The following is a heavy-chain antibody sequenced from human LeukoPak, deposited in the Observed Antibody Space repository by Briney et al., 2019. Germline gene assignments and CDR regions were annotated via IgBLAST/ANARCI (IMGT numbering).Heavy chain of an antibody. V-gene: IGHV3-9*01. D-gene: IGHD6-13*01. CDR1: GFTFSSYE. CDR3: AKDMVKQQLVLGNWFDP. Sequence: PGGSLRLSCAASGFTFSSYEMNWVRQAPGKGLEWVSGISWNSGSIGYADSVKGRFTISRDNAKNSLYLQMNSLRPEDTALYYCAKDMVKQQLVLGNWFDPWGQGTLVTVSS. CDR2: ISWNSGSI. J-gene: IGHJ5*02.